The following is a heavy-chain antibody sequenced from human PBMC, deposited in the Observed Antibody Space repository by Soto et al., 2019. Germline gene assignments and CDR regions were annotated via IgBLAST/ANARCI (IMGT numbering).Heavy chain of an antibody. V-gene: IGHV4-30-4*01. CDR3: ARFKKDFWSGSNWFDP. Sequence: PSETLSLTCAVSGGSISSGDYYWSWIRQPPGKGLEWIGYIYYSGSTYYNPSLKSRVTISVDTSKNQFSLKLSSVTAADTAVYYCARFKKDFWSGSNWFDPWGQGTLVTVSS. J-gene: IGHJ5*02. D-gene: IGHD3-3*01. CDR2: IYYSGST. CDR1: GGSISSGDYY.